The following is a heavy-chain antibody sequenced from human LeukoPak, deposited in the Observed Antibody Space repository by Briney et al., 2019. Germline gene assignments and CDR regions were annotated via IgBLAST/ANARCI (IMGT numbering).Heavy chain of an antibody. CDR3: ARVRSAARPDGDYFDY. D-gene: IGHD6-6*01. V-gene: IGHV4-4*07. Sequence: KPSDTLSLTCTVSGGSISSYYWSWIRQPAGKGLEWIGRIYTSGSTNYNPSLKSRVTMSVDTSKNQFSLKLSSVTAADTAVYYCARVRSAARPDGDYFDYWGQGTLVTVSS. CDR2: IYTSGST. J-gene: IGHJ4*02. CDR1: GGSISSYY.